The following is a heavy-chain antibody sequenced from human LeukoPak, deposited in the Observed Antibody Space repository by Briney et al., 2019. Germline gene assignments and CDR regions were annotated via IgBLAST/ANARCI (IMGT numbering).Heavy chain of an antibody. CDR3: ARLWEPRNYGMDV. CDR2: IYPGDSDT. CDR1: GYSFTSYW. J-gene: IGHJ6*02. V-gene: IGHV5-51*01. Sequence: GESLKISCKGSGYSFTSYWIGWVRQLPGKGLEWMGIIYPGDSDTRYSPSFQGQVTISADKSISTAYLQWSSLKASDTAMYYCARLWEPRNYGMDVWGQGTTATVYS. D-gene: IGHD1-14*01.